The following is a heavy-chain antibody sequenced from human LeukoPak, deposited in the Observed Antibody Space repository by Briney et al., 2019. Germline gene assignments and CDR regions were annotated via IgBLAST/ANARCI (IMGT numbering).Heavy chain of an antibody. Sequence: ASVKVSCKASGYTFTNYAMHWVRQAPGQRLQWMGWINPNSGGTNYAQKFQGRVTMTTDTPTSTAYMELRSLRSDDTAVYYCARTRDRTILGYMDVWGKGTTVTISS. CDR3: ARTRDRTILGYMDV. CDR1: GYTFTNYA. CDR2: INPNSGGT. V-gene: IGHV1-2*02. D-gene: IGHD1-14*01. J-gene: IGHJ6*03.